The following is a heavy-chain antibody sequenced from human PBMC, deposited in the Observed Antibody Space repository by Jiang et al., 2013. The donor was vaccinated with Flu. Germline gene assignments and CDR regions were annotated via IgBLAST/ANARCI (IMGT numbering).Heavy chain of an antibody. Sequence: SGAEVKKPGSSVKVSCKASGGTFSTDAINWVRQAPGQGLEWMGGIIPMFGSANYAQKLQDRVTITADEFTSTAYMELSSLRSEDTAVYFCARRFGDYDRDYYYGLDVWGQGTTVTV. V-gene: IGHV1-69*01. D-gene: IGHD4-17*01. CDR2: IIPMFGSA. CDR3: ARRFGDYDRDYYYGLDV. J-gene: IGHJ6*02. CDR1: GGTFSTDA.